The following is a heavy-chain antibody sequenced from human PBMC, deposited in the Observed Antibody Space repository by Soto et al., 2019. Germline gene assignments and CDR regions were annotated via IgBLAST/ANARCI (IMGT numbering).Heavy chain of an antibody. CDR2: IYYSGST. CDR3: ARYSYGTRSFDY. CDR1: GASLNNYD. D-gene: IGHD2-15*01. V-gene: IGHV4-59*08. J-gene: IGHJ4*02. Sequence: SETLSVTCPVSGASLNNYDWTWIRQPPGKGLEWIGYIYYSGSTNYNPSLKSRVTISVDTSKNQFSLKVSSLTAADTAVYYCARYSYGTRSFDYWGQGTLVTVSS.